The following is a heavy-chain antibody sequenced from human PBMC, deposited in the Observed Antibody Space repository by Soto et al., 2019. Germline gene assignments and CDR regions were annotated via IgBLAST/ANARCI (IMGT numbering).Heavy chain of an antibody. Sequence: ASVKVSCKASGYTFTSYGISWVRQAPGQGLEWMGWISAYNGNTNYAQKLQGRVTMTTDTSTSTAYMELRSLRSDDTAVYYCARERLYGSGSYYNVPSPFDYWGQGTLVTVSS. J-gene: IGHJ4*02. CDR1: GYTFTSYG. CDR2: ISAYNGNT. CDR3: ARERLYGSGSYYNVPSPFDY. D-gene: IGHD3-10*01. V-gene: IGHV1-18*01.